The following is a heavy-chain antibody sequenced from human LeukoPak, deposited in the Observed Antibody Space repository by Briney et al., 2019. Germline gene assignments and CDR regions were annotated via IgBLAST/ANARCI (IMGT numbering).Heavy chain of an antibody. V-gene: IGHV4-34*01. J-gene: IGHJ4*02. CDR3: ARQDLAVGAIDY. D-gene: IGHD2-15*01. Sequence: PSETLSLTCAVYGGSFSGYYWSWIRQPPGKGLEWIGEINHSGSTNYNPSLKSRVTISVDTSKNQFSLKLSSVTAADTAVYYCARQDLAVGAIDYWGQGILVTVSS. CDR2: INHSGST. CDR1: GGSFSGYY.